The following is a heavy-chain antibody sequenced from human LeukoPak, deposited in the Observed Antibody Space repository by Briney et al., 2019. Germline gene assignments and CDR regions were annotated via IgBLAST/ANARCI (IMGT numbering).Heavy chain of an antibody. Sequence: GGSLRLSCAASGFTFSTFAMIWVRQPPGKGLEWVANIKQDGSEKYYVDSVKGRFTISRDNAKNSLCLQMNSLRAEDTALYYCASQSYGLFEYWGQGTLVTVSS. CDR1: GFTFSTFA. CDR2: IKQDGSEK. D-gene: IGHD3-10*01. V-gene: IGHV3-7*01. CDR3: ASQSYGLFEY. J-gene: IGHJ4*02.